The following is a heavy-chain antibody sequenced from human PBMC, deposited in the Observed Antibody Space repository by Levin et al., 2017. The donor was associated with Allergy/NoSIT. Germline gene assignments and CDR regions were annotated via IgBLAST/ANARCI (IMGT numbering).Heavy chain of an antibody. Sequence: ASVKVSCKVSGYTLTELSMHWVRQAPGKGLEWMGGFDPEDGETIYAQKFQGRVTMTEDTSTDTAYMELSSLRSEDTAVYYCATGRRSSSPFTQNYWGQGTLVTVSS. CDR3: ATGRRSSSPFTQNY. D-gene: IGHD6-6*01. CDR2: FDPEDGET. CDR1: GYTLTELS. J-gene: IGHJ4*02. V-gene: IGHV1-24*01.